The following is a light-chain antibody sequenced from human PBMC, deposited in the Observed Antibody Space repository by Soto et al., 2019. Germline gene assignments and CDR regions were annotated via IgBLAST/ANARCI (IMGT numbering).Light chain of an antibody. CDR3: AAWDDSLNGSNWV. CDR1: SSNIGSNT. J-gene: IGLJ3*02. V-gene: IGLV1-44*01. CDR2: SDN. Sequence: QPVLTQPPSASGTPGQRVTISCSGSSSNIGSNTVNWYQQLPGTAPKLLIYSDNQRPSGVPDRFSGSKSGTSASLAISGLQSEDEADYYCAAWDDSLNGSNWVFGGGTKLTFL.